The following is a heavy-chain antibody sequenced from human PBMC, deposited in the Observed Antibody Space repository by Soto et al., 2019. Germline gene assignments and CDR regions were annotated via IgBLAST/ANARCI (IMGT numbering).Heavy chain of an antibody. CDR2: IYYSGST. D-gene: IGHD6-13*01. CDR3: ARCHHSSSWYEVDY. V-gene: IGHV4-59*01. Sequence: SETLSLTCTVSGGSISSYYWSWIRQPPGKGLEWIGYIYYSGSTNYNPSLKSRVTISVDTSKNQFSLKLSSVTAADTAVYYCARCHHSSSWYEVDYWGQGTLVTVSS. J-gene: IGHJ4*02. CDR1: GGSISSYY.